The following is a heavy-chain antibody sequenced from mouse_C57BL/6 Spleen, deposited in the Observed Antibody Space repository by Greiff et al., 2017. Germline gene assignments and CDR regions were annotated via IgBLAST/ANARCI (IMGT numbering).Heavy chain of an antibody. J-gene: IGHJ3*01. CDR1: GYTFTSYW. V-gene: IGHV1-64*01. CDR3: AREGLRLLFAY. CDR2: IHPNSGST. D-gene: IGHD3-2*02. Sequence: QVQLKQPGAELVKPGASVKLSCKASGYTFTSYWMHWVKQRPGQGLEWIGMIHPNSGSTNYNEKFKSKATLTVDKSSSTAYMQLSSLTSEDSAVYYCAREGLRLLFAYWGQGTLVTVSA.